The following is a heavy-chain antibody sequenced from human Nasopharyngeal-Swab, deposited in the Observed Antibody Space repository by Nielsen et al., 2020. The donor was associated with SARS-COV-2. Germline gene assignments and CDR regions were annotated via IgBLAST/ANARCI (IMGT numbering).Heavy chain of an antibody. J-gene: IGHJ6*02. D-gene: IGHD6-19*01. CDR2: IKQDGSEK. V-gene: IGHV3-7*01. CDR1: GFTVSSNY. CDR3: ARVGKVAVAAARGYYYYGMDV. Sequence: GESLKISCAASGFTVSSNYMSWVRQAPGKGLEWVANIKQDGSEKYYVDSVKGRFTISRDNAKNSLYLQMNSLRAEDTAVYYCARVGKVAVAAARGYYYYGMDVWGQGTTVTVSS.